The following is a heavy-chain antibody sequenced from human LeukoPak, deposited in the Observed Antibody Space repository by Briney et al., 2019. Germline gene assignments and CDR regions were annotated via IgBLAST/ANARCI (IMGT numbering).Heavy chain of an antibody. V-gene: IGHV1-18*04. D-gene: IGHD6-13*01. CDR2: ISAYNGNT. Sequence: ASVKVSCKSSGYTFTGSYIHWVRRAPGQGLEWMGWISAYNGNTNYAQKLQGRVTMTTDTSTSTAYMELRSLRSDDTAVYYCARGAAVTSGYYYYGMDVWGQGTTVTVSS. J-gene: IGHJ6*02. CDR3: ARGAAVTSGYYYYGMDV. CDR1: GYTFTGSY.